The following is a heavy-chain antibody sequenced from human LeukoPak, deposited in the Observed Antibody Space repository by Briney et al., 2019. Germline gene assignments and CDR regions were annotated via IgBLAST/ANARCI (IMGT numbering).Heavy chain of an antibody. D-gene: IGHD5-18*01. Sequence: GGTLRLSCAASGFTFSSYGMSWVRQAPGKGLEWVSAISGSGGSTYYADSVRGRFTISRDNSKNTLYLQMSSLRPEDTALYYCANTWGYSYYFFYYSRGQGTLVTVSS. V-gene: IGHV3-23*01. CDR2: ISGSGGST. CDR1: GFTFSSYG. J-gene: IGHJ5*01. CDR3: ANTWGYSYYFFYYS.